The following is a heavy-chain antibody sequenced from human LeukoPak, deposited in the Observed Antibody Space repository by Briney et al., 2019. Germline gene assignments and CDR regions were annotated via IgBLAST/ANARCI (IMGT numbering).Heavy chain of an antibody. V-gene: IGHV3-23*01. J-gene: IGHJ4*02. Sequence: GGTLRLSCAASGFTFSTYGMSWVRQAPGKGLEWVSLISGSGGSTYYADSVKGRFTISRGNSMNTLYLQMNSLRAEDTAVYYCTREVGPFDFWGQGTLVTVSS. D-gene: IGHD1-26*01. CDR3: TREVGPFDF. CDR2: ISGSGGST. CDR1: GFTFSTYG.